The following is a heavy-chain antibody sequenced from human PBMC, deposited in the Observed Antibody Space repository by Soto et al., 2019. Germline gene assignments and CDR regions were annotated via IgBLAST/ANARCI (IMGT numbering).Heavy chain of an antibody. CDR3: ARDHSSGWAGYAFDI. CDR1: GYTFTNNW. D-gene: IGHD6-19*01. CDR2: IYPSDFEA. Sequence: PGESLKISCKASGYTFTNNWIGWVRQMPGKGLEWMGIIYPSDFEARYSPSFQGQVTFSADRSITTAYLHWSSLTASDTALYYCARDHSSGWAGYAFDIWGQGTMVTVSS. J-gene: IGHJ3*02. V-gene: IGHV5-51*01.